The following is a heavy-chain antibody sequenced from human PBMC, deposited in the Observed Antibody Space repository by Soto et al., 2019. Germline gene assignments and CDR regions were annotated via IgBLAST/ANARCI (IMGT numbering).Heavy chain of an antibody. Sequence: SVKVSCKASGGTFSSYAISWVRQAPGQGLEWMGGIIPIFGTANYAQKFQGRVTITADESTSTAYMELSSLRSEDTAVYYCAREERPTVTVQYYFDYWGQGTLVTVSS. D-gene: IGHD4-17*01. CDR1: GGTFSSYA. J-gene: IGHJ4*02. CDR2: IIPIFGTA. CDR3: AREERPTVTVQYYFDY. V-gene: IGHV1-69*13.